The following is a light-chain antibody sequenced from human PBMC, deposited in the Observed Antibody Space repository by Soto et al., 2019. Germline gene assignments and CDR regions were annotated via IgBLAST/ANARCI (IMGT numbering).Light chain of an antibody. CDR3: TSYTSSSTPYV. CDR2: DVS. J-gene: IGLJ1*01. V-gene: IGLV2-14*01. Sequence: QSALTQPASVSGSPGQSITISCAGTSSDVGGYTYVSWYQQHPGKAPKLMIYDVSHRPSGVSNRSSGSTSGNTASLTISGLQAEDEADYYCTSYTSSSTPYVFGGGTKLTVL. CDR1: SSDVGGYTY.